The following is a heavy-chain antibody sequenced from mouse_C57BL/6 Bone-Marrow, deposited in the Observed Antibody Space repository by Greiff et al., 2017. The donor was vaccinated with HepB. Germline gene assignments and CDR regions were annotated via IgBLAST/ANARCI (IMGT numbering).Heavy chain of an antibody. CDR1: GFNIKNTY. Sequence: EVKLVESVAELVRPGASVKLSCTASGFNIKNTYMHWVKQRPEQGLEWIGRIDPANGNTKYAPKFQGKATITADTSSNTAYLQLSSLTSEDTAIYYCAPYYDYWYFDVWGTGTPVTVSS. D-gene: IGHD2-4*01. CDR2: IDPANGNT. V-gene: IGHV14-3*01. CDR3: APYYDYWYFDV. J-gene: IGHJ1*03.